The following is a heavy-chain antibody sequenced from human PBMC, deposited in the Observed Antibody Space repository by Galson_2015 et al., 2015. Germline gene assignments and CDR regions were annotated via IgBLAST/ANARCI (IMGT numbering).Heavy chain of an antibody. CDR1: GGSISSYY. V-gene: IGHV4-59*01. CDR3: ARGPALPDY. CDR2: IYYSGST. J-gene: IGHJ4*02. Sequence: SEPLSLTCSVSGGSISSYYWSWIRQPPGKGLEWLGCIYYSGSTNYNPSLKSRVTLSVDTSKNQFSLKLSSVTAADTAVYYCARGPALPDYWGQGTLVTVSS.